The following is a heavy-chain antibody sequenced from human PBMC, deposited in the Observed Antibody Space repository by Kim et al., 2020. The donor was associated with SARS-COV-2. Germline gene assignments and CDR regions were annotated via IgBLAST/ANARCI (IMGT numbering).Heavy chain of an antibody. CDR3: ARDLYDILTGYYPDY. CDR2: ISAYNGNT. D-gene: IGHD3-9*01. J-gene: IGHJ4*02. CDR1: GYTFTSYG. Sequence: ASVKVSCKASGYTFTSYGISWVRQAPGQGLEWMGWISAYNGNTNYAQKLQGRVTMTTDTSTSTAYMELRSLRSDDTAVYYCARDLYDILTGYYPDYWGQGTLVTVSS. V-gene: IGHV1-18*01.